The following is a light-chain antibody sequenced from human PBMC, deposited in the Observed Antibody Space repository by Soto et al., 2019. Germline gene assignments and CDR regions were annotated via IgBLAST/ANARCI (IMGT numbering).Light chain of an antibody. V-gene: IGLV2-11*01. Sequence: QSVLTQPRSVSGSPGQSVTISCTGTSSDVGGYNYVSWYQQHPGKAPKLMIYDVSKRPSGVPDRFSGSKSGNTASLTISGLQAEDEADYYCQSYDSSILVFGGGTKLTVL. CDR2: DVS. CDR3: QSYDSSILV. CDR1: SSDVGGYNY. J-gene: IGLJ3*02.